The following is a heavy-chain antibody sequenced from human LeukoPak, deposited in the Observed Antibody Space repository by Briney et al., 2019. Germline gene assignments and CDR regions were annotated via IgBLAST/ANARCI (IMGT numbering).Heavy chain of an antibody. CDR3: ASSIAAAGTCDY. CDR2: ISSSGSTK. J-gene: IGHJ4*02. V-gene: IGHV3-48*03. CDR1: GFSFSSYE. D-gene: IGHD6-13*01. Sequence: GGSLRLSCAASGFSFSSYEMNWVRQAPGKGLEWVSYISSSGSTKEYADSVKGRFTISRDNSKNTLYLQMNSLRAEDTAVYYCASSIAAAGTCDYWGQGTLVTVSS.